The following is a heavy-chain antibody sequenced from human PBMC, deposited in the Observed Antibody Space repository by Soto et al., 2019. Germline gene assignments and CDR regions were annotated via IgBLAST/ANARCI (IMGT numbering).Heavy chain of an antibody. CDR3: ARGLRFGENSFDP. D-gene: IGHD3-10*01. J-gene: IGHJ5*02. Sequence: EASVKVSCKASGYTFTGYYMHWVRQAPGQGLEWMGWINPNSGGTNYAQKFQGRVTMTRDTSISTAYMELSRLRSDDTAVYYCARGLRFGENSFDPWGKGTLVTVSS. CDR1: GYTFTGYY. V-gene: IGHV1-2*02. CDR2: INPNSGGT.